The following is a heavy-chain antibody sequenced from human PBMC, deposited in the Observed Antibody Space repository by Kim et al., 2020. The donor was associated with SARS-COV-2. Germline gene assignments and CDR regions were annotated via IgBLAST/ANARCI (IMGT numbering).Heavy chain of an antibody. CDR2: INTNTGNP. D-gene: IGHD6-6*01. Sequence: QAPGQGLVGMGWINTNTGNPTYAQGFTGRFVFSLDTSVGTAYLQISSLKAEDTAVYYCARGPLAARLHYYYYYGMDVWGQGTTVTVSS. V-gene: IGHV7-4-1*02. CDR3: ARGPLAARLHYYYYYGMDV. J-gene: IGHJ6*02.